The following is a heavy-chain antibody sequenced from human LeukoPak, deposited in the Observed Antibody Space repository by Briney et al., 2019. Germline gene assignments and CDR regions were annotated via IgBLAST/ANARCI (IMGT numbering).Heavy chain of an antibody. V-gene: IGHV1-2*02. CDR3: ARVRTKDAFDV. D-gene: IGHD2-8*01. CDR1: GYTFADYY. J-gene: IGHJ3*01. CDR2: INPNSGGT. Sequence: ASVKVSCKASGYTFADYYMHWVRQAPGQGLEWMAWINPNSGGTNYAQKFQGRVTMTRDTSISTAYMELSRLRSDDTAVYYCARVRTKDAFDVWGQGTMVTVSS.